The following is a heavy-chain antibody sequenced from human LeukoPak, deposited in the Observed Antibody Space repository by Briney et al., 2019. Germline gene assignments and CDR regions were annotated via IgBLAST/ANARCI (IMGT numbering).Heavy chain of an antibody. Sequence: GGSLRLSCAASGFTFSSYAMSWVRQAPGKGLEWVSAISGSGGSTYYADSVKGRFTISRDNAKNSLYLQMNSLRAEDTALYYCAKGPPSGYYRLDTGLTTGFYDYWGQGTLVTVSS. D-gene: IGHD3-22*01. J-gene: IGHJ4*02. V-gene: IGHV3-23*01. CDR2: ISGSGGST. CDR1: GFTFSSYA. CDR3: AKGPPSGYYRLDTGLTTGFYDY.